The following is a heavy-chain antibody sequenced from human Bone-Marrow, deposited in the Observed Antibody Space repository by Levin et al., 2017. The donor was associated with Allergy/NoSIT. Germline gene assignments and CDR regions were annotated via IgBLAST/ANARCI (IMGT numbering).Heavy chain of an antibody. CDR1: TYSISSGYY. Sequence: SQTLSLTCTVSTYSISSGYYWGWIRQPPGKGLEWIGSMYHSGSTYYNPSLKSRITISIDTSNNQFSLKLSSMTAADTAVYYCARGHYEFWSGYTLINHVDPWGQGTLVTVSS. CDR3: ARGHYEFWSGYTLINHVDP. CDR2: MYHSGST. D-gene: IGHD3-3*01. V-gene: IGHV4-38-2*02. J-gene: IGHJ5*02.